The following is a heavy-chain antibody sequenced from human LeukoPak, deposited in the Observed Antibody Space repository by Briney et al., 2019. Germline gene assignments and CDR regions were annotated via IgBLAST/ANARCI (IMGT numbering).Heavy chain of an antibody. J-gene: IGHJ4*02. D-gene: IGHD1-26*01. V-gene: IGHV3-9*01. CDR1: GFTFDDYA. Sequence: QPGGSLRLSCAASGFTFDDYAMHWVRQAPGKGLEWVSGISWNSGSIGYADSVKGRFTISRDNAKNSLYLQMNSLRAEDTALYYCAKDLGYSGSLGVDYWGQGTLVTVSS. CDR3: AKDLGYSGSLGVDY. CDR2: ISWNSGSI.